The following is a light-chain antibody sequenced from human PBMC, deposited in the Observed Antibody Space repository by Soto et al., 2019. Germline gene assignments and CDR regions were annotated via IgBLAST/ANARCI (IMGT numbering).Light chain of an antibody. CDR1: SSNIGNNA. CDR3: AAWDDSLNGVV. Sequence: QSVLTQPPSVSEAPRQRVTISCSGSSSNIGNNAVNWYQQLPGKAPKLLIYYDDLLPSGVSDRFSGSKSGTSASLAISGLQSEDEADYYCAAWDDSLNGVVFRGGTKVTVL. CDR2: YDD. V-gene: IGLV1-36*01. J-gene: IGLJ2*01.